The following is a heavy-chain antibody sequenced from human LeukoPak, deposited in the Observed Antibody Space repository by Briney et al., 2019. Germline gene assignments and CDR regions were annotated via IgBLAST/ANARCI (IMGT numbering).Heavy chain of an antibody. D-gene: IGHD1-1*01. J-gene: IGHJ3*01. CDR2: IRQDGSEK. CDR3: ARAGYFGDDAFDL. V-gene: IGHV3-7*01. Sequence: GGSLRLSCAGSGFTIGSYWMSWVRQAPGKGLEWVANIRQDGSEKYYVDSVKGRLTISRDNAKNSLYLQMNSLRAEDTGIYYCARAGYFGDDAFDLWGQGTMVTVSS. CDR1: GFTIGSYW.